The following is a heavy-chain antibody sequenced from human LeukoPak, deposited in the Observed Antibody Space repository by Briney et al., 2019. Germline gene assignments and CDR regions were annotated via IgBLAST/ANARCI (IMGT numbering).Heavy chain of an antibody. V-gene: IGHV3-23*01. J-gene: IGHJ4*02. D-gene: IGHD3-3*01. CDR3: AKVSGFWSGYLSDY. CDR1: GFTFSSYA. CDR2: ISGSGGST. Sequence: GGSLRLSCAASGFTFSSYAMSWVRQAPGKGLEWVSAISGSGGSTYYADSVKGRFTISRDNSKNTLYLQMNSLSAEDTAVYYCAKVSGFWSGYLSDYWGQGTLVTVSS.